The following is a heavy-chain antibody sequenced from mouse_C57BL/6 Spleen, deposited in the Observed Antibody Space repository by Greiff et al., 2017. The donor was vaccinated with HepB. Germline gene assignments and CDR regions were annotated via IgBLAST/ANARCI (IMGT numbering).Heavy chain of an antibody. Sequence: EVKLVESGGGLVKPGGSLKLSCAASGFTFSSYAMSWVRQTPEKRLEWVATISDGGSYTYYPDNVKGRFTISRDNAKNNLYLQMRHLKSEDTAMYYCERQGFVGLRRFAYWGQGTLVTVSA. CDR3: ERQGFVGLRRFAY. CDR2: ISDGGSYT. J-gene: IGHJ3*01. CDR1: GFTFSSYA. V-gene: IGHV5-4*03.